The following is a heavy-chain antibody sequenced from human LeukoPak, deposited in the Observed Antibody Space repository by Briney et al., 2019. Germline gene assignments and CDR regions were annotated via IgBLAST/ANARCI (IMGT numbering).Heavy chain of an antibody. D-gene: IGHD3-22*01. J-gene: IGHJ4*02. Sequence: PSETLSLTCTVSGGSITDYHWIWIRQPAGKGLEWIGRLYTSGSTNYNPSLKSRVSMSVDTSKKQFSLRLSSVTAADTAIYYCASDYFDRTGYYGFIYWGQGSPVTISS. V-gene: IGHV4-4*07. CDR2: LYTSGST. CDR1: GGSITDYH. CDR3: ASDYFDRTGYYGFIY.